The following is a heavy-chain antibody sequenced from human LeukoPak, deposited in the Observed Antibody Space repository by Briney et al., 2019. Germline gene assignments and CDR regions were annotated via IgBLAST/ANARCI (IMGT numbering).Heavy chain of an antibody. V-gene: IGHV1-2*02. CDR3: ARAWGFGELWEGY. Sequence: ASVKVSCKASGYTFTGYYMHWVRQAPGQGLEWMGWINPNSGGTNYAQKFQGRVTMTRDTSISTAYMELSRLRSDDTAVYYCARAWGFGELWEGYWGQGTLVTVSS. CDR1: GYTFTGYY. CDR2: INPNSGGT. D-gene: IGHD3-10*01. J-gene: IGHJ4*02.